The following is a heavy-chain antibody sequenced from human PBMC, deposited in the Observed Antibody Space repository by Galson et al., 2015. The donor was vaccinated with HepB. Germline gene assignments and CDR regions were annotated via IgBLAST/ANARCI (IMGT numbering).Heavy chain of an antibody. CDR1: GGSIVSKNYY. V-gene: IGHV4-39*07. CDR3: ARDHVVISYDSGWALLEYFDL. J-gene: IGHJ2*01. CDR2: IYHSGGL. D-gene: IGHD6-19*01. Sequence: ETLSLTCTVSGGSIVSKNYYWAWIRQSPGKGLEWIASIYHSGGLHYNPSLKSRVTVSVDTSKNQFSLKLSSVSAADTSVYYCARDHVVISYDSGWALLEYFDLWGRGTLVTVSS.